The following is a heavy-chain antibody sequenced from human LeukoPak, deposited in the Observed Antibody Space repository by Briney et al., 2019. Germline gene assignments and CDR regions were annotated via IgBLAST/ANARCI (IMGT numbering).Heavy chain of an antibody. CDR3: ARAPGHYDSSGYYYQKYYFDY. D-gene: IGHD3-22*01. CDR1: GGSISGYY. V-gene: IGHV4-59*08. J-gene: IGHJ4*02. Sequence: SETLSLTCTVSGGSISGYYWSWIRQPPGKGLEWIGYIYYSGSTNYNPSLKSRVTISVDTSKNQFSLKLSSVTAADTAVYYCARAPGHYDSSGYYYQKYYFDYWGQGTLVTVSS. CDR2: IYYSGST.